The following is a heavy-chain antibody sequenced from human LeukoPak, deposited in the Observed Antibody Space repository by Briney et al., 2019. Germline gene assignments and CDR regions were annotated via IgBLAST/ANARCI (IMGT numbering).Heavy chain of an antibody. CDR3: ARDLQEGNYDILTGPIPEEAYNWFDP. V-gene: IGHV3-30-3*01. CDR2: MSYDGSNI. CDR1: GFTFSTFS. D-gene: IGHD3-9*01. Sequence: GGSLRLSCAASGFTFSTFSMHWVRQAPGKGLQWVAVMSYDGSNIYYADSVKGRFTISRDNSKNTLYLQMNSLRAEDTAVYYCARDLQEGNYDILTGPIPEEAYNWFDPWGQGTLVTVSS. J-gene: IGHJ5*02.